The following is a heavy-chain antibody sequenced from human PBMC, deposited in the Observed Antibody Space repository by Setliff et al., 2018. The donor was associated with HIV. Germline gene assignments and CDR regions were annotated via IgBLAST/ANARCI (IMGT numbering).Heavy chain of an antibody. J-gene: IGHJ6*03. CDR2: ISYSGST. D-gene: IGHD1-7*01. CDR3: ARHRQGLTGSTPGYYMDV. Sequence: PSETLSLTCNVSGGSFSNSYYFWGWIRPPPGKGLEWIGSISYSGSTYYNPSLKSRFTMSVDTSKNQFSLKLSSVTAADTAVYYCARHRQGLTGSTPGYYMDVWGKGTTVTVSS. CDR1: GGSFSNSYYF. V-gene: IGHV4-39*01.